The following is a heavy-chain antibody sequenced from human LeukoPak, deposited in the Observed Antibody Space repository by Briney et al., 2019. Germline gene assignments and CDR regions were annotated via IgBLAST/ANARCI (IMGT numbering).Heavy chain of an antibody. CDR3: ARDPYTSSSWYRGRANNWFDP. D-gene: IGHD6-13*01. Sequence: ASVKVSCKASGYTFTTYPMNWVRQAPGQGLEWMGWINTNTGNPTYAQGFTGRFVISLDTSVSTAYLQISSLKADDTAVYYCARDPYTSSSWYRGRANNWFDPWGQGTLVTVSS. V-gene: IGHV7-4-1*02. CDR2: INTNTGNP. J-gene: IGHJ5*02. CDR1: GYTFTTYP.